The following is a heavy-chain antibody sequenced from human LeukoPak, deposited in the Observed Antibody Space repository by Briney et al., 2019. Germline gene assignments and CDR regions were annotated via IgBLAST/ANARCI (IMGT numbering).Heavy chain of an antibody. D-gene: IGHD3-16*01. J-gene: IGHJ4*02. CDR3: ALVHQWFGVSGTPPDY. CDR2: ISSSGYTI. V-gene: IGHV3-48*03. Sequence: GGSLRLSCAASGFTFSSYEMNWVRQAPGKGPEWVSYISSSGYTIYYADSVKGRFTVSRDDAKNSLYLQMNSLRAEDTAVYYCALVHQWFGVSGTPPDYWGQGTLVTVSS. CDR1: GFTFSSYE.